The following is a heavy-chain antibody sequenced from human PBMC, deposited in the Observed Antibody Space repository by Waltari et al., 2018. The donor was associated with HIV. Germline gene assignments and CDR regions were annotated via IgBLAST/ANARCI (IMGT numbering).Heavy chain of an antibody. V-gene: IGHV3-21*06. J-gene: IGHJ6*02. CDR2: IRGSNTYI. Sequence: EEHLVESGGGLVKPGESLSLSCAASGFDFNTYNMNGVRQAPGKGLEWVSSIRGSNTYIYYADSVKGRFTISRDNAKNSLYLQMSSLRAEDTAVYYCARDRSDDFWSGPNYGMDVWGQGTTVTVSS. D-gene: IGHD3-3*01. CDR1: GFDFNTYN. CDR3: ARDRSDDFWSGPNYGMDV.